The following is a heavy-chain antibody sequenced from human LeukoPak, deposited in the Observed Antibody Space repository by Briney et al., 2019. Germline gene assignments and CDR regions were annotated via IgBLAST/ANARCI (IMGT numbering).Heavy chain of an antibody. Sequence: PSEILSLTCTVSGGSISSYYWSWIRQPPGKGLEWIGYIYYSGSTNYNPSLKSRVTISVDTSKNQFSLKLSSVTAADTAVFYCARGLRFLEWLTQDYWGQGTLVTVSS. CDR1: GGSISSYY. D-gene: IGHD3-3*01. CDR2: IYYSGST. CDR3: ARGLRFLEWLTQDY. J-gene: IGHJ4*02. V-gene: IGHV4-59*01.